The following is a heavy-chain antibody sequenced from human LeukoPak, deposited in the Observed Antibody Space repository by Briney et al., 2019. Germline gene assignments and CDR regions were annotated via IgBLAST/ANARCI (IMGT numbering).Heavy chain of an antibody. CDR1: GGTFSSYA. J-gene: IGHJ4*02. CDR3: ARGYSGYDWEFDY. CDR2: IIPIFGTA. V-gene: IGHV1-69*05. Sequence: SVKVSCEASGGTFSSYAISWVRQAPGQGLEWMGGIIPIFGTANYAQKFQGRVTITTDESTSTAYMELSSLRSEDTAVYYCARGYSGYDWEFDYWGQGTLVTVSS. D-gene: IGHD5-12*01.